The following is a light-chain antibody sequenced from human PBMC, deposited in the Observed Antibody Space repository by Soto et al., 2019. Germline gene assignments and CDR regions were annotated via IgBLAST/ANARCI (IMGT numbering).Light chain of an antibody. V-gene: IGKV4-1*01. Sequence: DIVMTQSPDSLAVSLGERATINCRSSQSVLYTFSNKNNLAWYQQKPGQPPKLLIYWASTRESGVPDRFSGSGSGIDFTLTISSLQAEDVAVYFCQQYYSTPWTFGQGTKVEIK. CDR3: QQYYSTPWT. J-gene: IGKJ1*01. CDR1: QSVLYTFSNKNN. CDR2: WAS.